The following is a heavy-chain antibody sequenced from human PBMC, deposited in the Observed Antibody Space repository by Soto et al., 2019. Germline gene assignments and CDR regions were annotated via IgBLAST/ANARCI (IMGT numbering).Heavy chain of an antibody. CDR2: ISYDGSNK. V-gene: IGHV3-30*18. CDR1: GFTFSSYG. D-gene: IGHD6-13*01. Sequence: QVQLVESGGGVVQPGRSLRLSCAASGFTFSSYGMHWVRQAPGKGLEWVAVISYDGSNKYYADSVKGRFTISRDNSKNTLYLQMNSLRAEDTALYYCENEQQLVLVYWGQGTLVTVSS. CDR3: ENEQQLVLVY. J-gene: IGHJ4*02.